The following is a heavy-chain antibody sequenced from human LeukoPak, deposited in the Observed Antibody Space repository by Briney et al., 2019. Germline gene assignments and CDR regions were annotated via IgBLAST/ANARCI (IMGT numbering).Heavy chain of an antibody. D-gene: IGHD3-10*01. Sequence: GASVKVSCKASGYTFTGHYMHWVRQAPGQGLEWMGGIIPIFGTANYAQKFQGRVTITADESTSTAYMELSSLRSEDTAVYYCARERPAYYGSGSYPFDYWGQGTLVTVSS. CDR1: GYTFTGHY. V-gene: IGHV1-69*13. CDR3: ARERPAYYGSGSYPFDY. J-gene: IGHJ4*02. CDR2: IIPIFGTA.